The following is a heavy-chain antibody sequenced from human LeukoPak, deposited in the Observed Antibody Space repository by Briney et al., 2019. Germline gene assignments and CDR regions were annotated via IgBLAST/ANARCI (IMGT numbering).Heavy chain of an antibody. CDR2: ISSTGSTM. Sequence: PGRSLSLSCAASGFTFTGYEMNWVRQAPGKGLGWVSSISSTGSTMYYADSVKGRFTISRDNAKNSLYLQMNSLRAEDTSVYYCSRAAYMIRGVIIAPPFDYWGQGALVTVSS. CDR3: SRAAYMIRGVIIAPPFDY. CDR1: GFTFTGYE. V-gene: IGHV3-48*03. D-gene: IGHD3-10*01. J-gene: IGHJ4*02.